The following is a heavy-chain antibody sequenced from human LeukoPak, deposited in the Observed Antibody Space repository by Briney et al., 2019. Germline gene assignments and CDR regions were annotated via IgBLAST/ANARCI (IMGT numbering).Heavy chain of an antibody. CDR1: GFTFTSSA. CDR2: IVVGSGNT. Sequence: ASVKVSCKASGFTFTSSAVQWVRQARGQRLEWIGWIVVGSGNTNYAQKFQGRVTITADESTSTAYMELSSLRSEDTAVYYCARDWGYYDSSGYYNQYYFDYWGQGTLVTVSS. V-gene: IGHV1-58*01. J-gene: IGHJ4*02. CDR3: ARDWGYYDSSGYYNQYYFDY. D-gene: IGHD3-22*01.